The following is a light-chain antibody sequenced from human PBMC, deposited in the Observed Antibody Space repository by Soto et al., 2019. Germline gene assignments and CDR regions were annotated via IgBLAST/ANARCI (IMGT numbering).Light chain of an antibody. CDR3: QQSFSTPPT. CDR2: AAS. J-gene: IGKJ4*01. Sequence: DIQMTQSPSSLSASVGDRITITCRSSQSLHNYLNWYQQKPGKAPNLLIYAASNLHSGVPSRFSGCGSETDFTLTISSLQPEDFATYYCQQSFSTPPTFGGGTKVEIK. V-gene: IGKV1-39*01. CDR1: QSLHNY.